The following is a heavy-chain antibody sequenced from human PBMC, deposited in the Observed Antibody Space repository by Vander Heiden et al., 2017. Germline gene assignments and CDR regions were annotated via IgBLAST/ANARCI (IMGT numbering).Heavy chain of an antibody. D-gene: IGHD3-3*01. J-gene: IGHJ4*02. CDR3: AKTLYDFWSGYSYYFDN. V-gene: IGHV3-23*01. CDR2: ISGIGGTI. Sequence: VQLLESGGGLVQPGGSLRLSCAASGVTFSSYALSWVRQAPGKGLEWVSAISGIGGTIYYADSVKGRFTISRDNSKNTLYLQLNSLRADDTALYYCAKTLYDFWSGYSYYFDNWGQGTLVTVAS. CDR1: GVTFSSYA.